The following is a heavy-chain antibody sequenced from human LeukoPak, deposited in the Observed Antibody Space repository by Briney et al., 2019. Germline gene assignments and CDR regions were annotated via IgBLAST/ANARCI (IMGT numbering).Heavy chain of an antibody. CDR3: ARDRTLGQRDGFILF. J-gene: IGHJ4*02. CDR2: ISCGSGSI. D-gene: IGHD5-24*01. V-gene: IGHV3-48*01. CDR1: GFTFSSYN. Sequence: GGSLRLSCAASGFTFSSYNMIWVRQARGRGLEWVSYISCGSGSIFCTDSVRGRFTISRDNARNSLALQMNSLRVEDTAVYYCARDRTLGQRDGFILFWGQGTLVTVSP.